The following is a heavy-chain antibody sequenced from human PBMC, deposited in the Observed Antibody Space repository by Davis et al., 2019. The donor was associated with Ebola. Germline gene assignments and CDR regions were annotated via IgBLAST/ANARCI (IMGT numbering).Heavy chain of an antibody. V-gene: IGHV5-51*01. D-gene: IGHD3-22*01. CDR1: GYSFTSYW. J-gene: IGHJ3*02. Sequence: GESLKISCKGSGYSFTSYWIGWVRQLPGKGLEWMGIIYPGDSDTRYSPSFQGHVTISADKSISTAYLQWTSLRASDSAIYYCARHSYDSSGYYETPTFDIWGQGTMVTVSS. CDR3: ARHSYDSSGYYETPTFDI. CDR2: IYPGDSDT.